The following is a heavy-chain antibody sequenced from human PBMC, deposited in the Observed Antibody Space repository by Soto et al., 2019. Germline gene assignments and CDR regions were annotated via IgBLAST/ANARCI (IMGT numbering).Heavy chain of an antibody. D-gene: IGHD6-19*01. J-gene: IGHJ6*02. CDR2: IVGSGGTT. CDR3: AKDRGSGWYRPFIDGMGV. CDR1: GFTFSSYV. Sequence: EVQLLESGGGLVQPGGSLRLSCTASGFTFSSYVMSWVRQAPGKGLEWVSIIVGSGGTTYYADSVKGRFTVSRDNSKNTLYLQMGSLRAEDPAVYYCAKDRGSGWYRPFIDGMGVWGQGATVTVSS. V-gene: IGHV3-23*01.